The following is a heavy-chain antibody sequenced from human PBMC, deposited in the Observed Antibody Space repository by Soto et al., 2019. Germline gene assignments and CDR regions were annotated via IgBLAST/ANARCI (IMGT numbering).Heavy chain of an antibody. D-gene: IGHD3-9*01. J-gene: IGHJ6*03. CDR1: GGSISSYY. CDR3: ARDAVHYDILTGQRSYYYYYYMDV. V-gene: IGHV4-59*01. Sequence: QVQLQESGPGLVKPSETLSLTCTVSGGSISSYYWSWIRQPPGKGLEWIGYIYYSGSTNYNPSLESRVTISVDTSKNQFSLKLSSVTAADTAVYYCARDAVHYDILTGQRSYYYYYYMDVWGKGTTVTVSS. CDR2: IYYSGST.